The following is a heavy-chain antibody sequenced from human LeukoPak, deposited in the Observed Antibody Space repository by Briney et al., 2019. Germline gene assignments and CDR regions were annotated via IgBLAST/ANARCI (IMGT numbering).Heavy chain of an antibody. D-gene: IGHD3-22*01. V-gene: IGHV3-30*18. CDR1: GFTFSKYG. Sequence: GGSLRLSCAASGFTFSKYGIHWVRQAPGKGLEWVALISFDNSYKNYADSVKGRFIISRDNSKNTVYLQMNSLRAEDTAVYYCAKDLAVVPGLDAFDVWGQGTMTVSS. CDR2: ISFDNSYK. CDR3: AKDLAVVPGLDAFDV. J-gene: IGHJ3*01.